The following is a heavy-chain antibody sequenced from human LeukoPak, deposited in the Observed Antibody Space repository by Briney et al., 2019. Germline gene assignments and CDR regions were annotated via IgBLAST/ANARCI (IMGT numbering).Heavy chain of an antibody. Sequence: PGGSLRLSCAASGFNVSNNYMHWVRQAPGERLGWVSVTYSSGTTYYADSVKGRFTISRDTSKNTLHLQMNSLRAEDTAVYYCAKAGRYDFWSGSNRYFDYWGQGTLVTVSS. V-gene: IGHV3-66*01. D-gene: IGHD3-3*01. CDR2: TYSSGTT. CDR3: AKAGRYDFWSGSNRYFDY. CDR1: GFNVSNNY. J-gene: IGHJ4*02.